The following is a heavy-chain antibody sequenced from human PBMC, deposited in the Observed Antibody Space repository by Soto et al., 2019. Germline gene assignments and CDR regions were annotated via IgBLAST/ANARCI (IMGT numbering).Heavy chain of an antibody. CDR3: ARDDSFLGAPFHY. CDR1: GFTVSGSS. CDR2: IYAAGAT. Sequence: EVELVETGGGLIQPGGSLRLSCAASGFTVSGSSMSWVRQAPGKGLEWVSLIYAAGATYYGDSVKGRFTISRDTSKNTLSLQMTSLRADDTAVYYCARDDSFLGAPFHYWGQGTLVTVSS. J-gene: IGHJ4*02. D-gene: IGHD3-16*01. V-gene: IGHV3-53*02.